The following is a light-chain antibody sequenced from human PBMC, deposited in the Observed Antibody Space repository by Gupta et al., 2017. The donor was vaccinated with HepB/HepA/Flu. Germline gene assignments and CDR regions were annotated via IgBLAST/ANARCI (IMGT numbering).Light chain of an antibody. CDR2: SNN. Sequence: QSVLTQPPSASGTPGPRVTISCSGSSSNIGSNTVNWYQQLPGTAPKLLIYSNNQRPSGVPDRCSGSKSGTSAALAISGLQSEDEADYYCAAWDDSLNGLVVFGGGTKLTVL. V-gene: IGLV1-44*01. CDR3: AAWDDSLNGLVV. CDR1: SSNIGSNT. J-gene: IGLJ2*01.